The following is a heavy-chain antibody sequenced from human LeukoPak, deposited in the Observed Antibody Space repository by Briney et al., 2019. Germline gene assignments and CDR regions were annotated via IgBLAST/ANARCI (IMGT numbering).Heavy chain of an antibody. CDR1: GGSISSSSYY. CDR2: INHSGST. Sequence: PSETLSLTCTVSGGSISSSSYYWGWIRQPPGTGLEWIGEINHSGSTNYNPSLKSRVTISVDTSKNQFSLKLSSVTAADTAVYYCARGRGYSSFYPFDYWGQGTLVTVSS. D-gene: IGHD6-13*01. J-gene: IGHJ4*02. V-gene: IGHV4-39*07. CDR3: ARGRGYSSFYPFDY.